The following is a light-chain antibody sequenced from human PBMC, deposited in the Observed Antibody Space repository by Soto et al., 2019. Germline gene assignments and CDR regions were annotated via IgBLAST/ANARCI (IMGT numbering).Light chain of an antibody. Sequence: EIALTQSPGTLSLSPGERATLSCRASQSVTSTYLAWYQQKPGQAPRLLIYGPSSRATGIPDRFSGSGSGTDFTLTISRLEPEDFAVYYCQQYGNSPLTFGGGTKVEIK. CDR2: GPS. V-gene: IGKV3-20*01. J-gene: IGKJ4*01. CDR3: QQYGNSPLT. CDR1: QSVTSTY.